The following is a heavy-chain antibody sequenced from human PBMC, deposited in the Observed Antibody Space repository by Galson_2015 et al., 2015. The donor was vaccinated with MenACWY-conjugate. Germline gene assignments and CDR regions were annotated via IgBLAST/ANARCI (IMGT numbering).Heavy chain of an antibody. V-gene: IGHV3-15*01. D-gene: IGHD4-17*01. CDR2: IKSKTDGGTT. CDR1: GFTFSNAW. CDR3: TTVPYGDYSNNWFDP. Sequence: SLRLSCAASGFTFSNAWMSWVRQAPGKGLEWVGRIKSKTDGGTTDYAAPVKGRFTISRDDSKNTLYLQMNSLKTEDTAVYYCTTVPYGDYSNNWFDPWGQGTLVTVSS. J-gene: IGHJ5*02.